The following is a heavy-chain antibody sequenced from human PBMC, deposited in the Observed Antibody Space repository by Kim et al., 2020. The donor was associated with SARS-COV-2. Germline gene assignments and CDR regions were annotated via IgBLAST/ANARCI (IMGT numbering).Heavy chain of an antibody. CDR1: GYSFTTYT. V-gene: IGHV1-3*01. CDR3: ARDFASGSYWFDP. Sequence: ASVKVSCKASGYSFTTYTIHWVRQAPGQRLEWMGWINAGNGNTKYSQKFQGRVTITRDTSASTAYMDLSSLRSEDTAVYYCARDFASGSYWFDPWGQRTL. D-gene: IGHD1-26*01. J-gene: IGHJ5*02. CDR2: INAGNGNT.